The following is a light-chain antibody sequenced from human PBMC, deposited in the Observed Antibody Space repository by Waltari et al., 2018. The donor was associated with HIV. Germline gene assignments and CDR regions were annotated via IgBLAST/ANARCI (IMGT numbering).Light chain of an antibody. CDR2: HDT. Sequence: SYVLTQSPSVSVAPGKTARITCGGQNIRSKSVNWYQQQPGQAPVMVIYHDTDRPSGIPDRFSGSNSEDTATLTIRRVEAGDEADYYCQVWDTNTDQYVIFGGGTNLAV. CDR3: QVWDTNTDQYVI. CDR1: NIRSKS. J-gene: IGLJ2*01. V-gene: IGLV3-21*01.